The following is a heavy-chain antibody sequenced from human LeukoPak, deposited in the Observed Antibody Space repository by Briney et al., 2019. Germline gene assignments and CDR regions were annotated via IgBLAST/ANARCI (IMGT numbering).Heavy chain of an antibody. Sequence: SETLSLTCTVSGGSISSNHYYWGWIRQTPGKGLEWFGTIYYSGTTYYNPSLGSRATISEDTSKNQFSLTLRSVTAADTAVYYCARQISDYYYYYIDVWGKGTTVTVSS. CDR2: IYYSGTT. J-gene: IGHJ6*03. CDR1: GGSISSNHYY. V-gene: IGHV4-39*01. D-gene: IGHD3-10*01. CDR3: ARQISDYYYYYIDV.